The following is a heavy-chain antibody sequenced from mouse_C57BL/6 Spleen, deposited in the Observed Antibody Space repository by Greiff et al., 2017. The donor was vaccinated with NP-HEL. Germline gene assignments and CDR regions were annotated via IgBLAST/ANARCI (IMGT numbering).Heavy chain of an antibody. D-gene: IGHD2-1*01. CDR2: ISSGGDYI. CDR1: GFTFSSYA. Sequence: EVKVVESGEGLVKPGGSLKLSCAASGFTFSSYAMSWVRQTPEKRLEWVAYISSGGDYIYYADTVKGRFTISRDNARNTLYLQMSSLKSEDTAMYYCTREAGIYYGNYGWYFDVWGTGTTVTVSS. CDR3: TREAGIYYGNYGWYFDV. J-gene: IGHJ1*03. V-gene: IGHV5-9-1*02.